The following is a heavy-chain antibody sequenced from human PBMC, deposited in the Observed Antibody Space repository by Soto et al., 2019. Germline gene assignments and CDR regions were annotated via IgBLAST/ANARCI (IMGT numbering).Heavy chain of an antibody. CDR1: RFSFSSYE. Sequence: VQLLESGGGLVQPGGSLRLSCVASRFSFSSYEMSWVRQAAGKGLEWVSRVSLTGDRTNYAGSVKGRFTVSRDNFKNTLYLEMDSLRPEDTAIYYCARGEGYCPPTSCAIDSWGRGTPVTVSS. V-gene: IGHV3-23*01. CDR3: ARGEGYCPPTSCAIDS. CDR2: VSLTGDRT. D-gene: IGHD2-15*01. J-gene: IGHJ4*02.